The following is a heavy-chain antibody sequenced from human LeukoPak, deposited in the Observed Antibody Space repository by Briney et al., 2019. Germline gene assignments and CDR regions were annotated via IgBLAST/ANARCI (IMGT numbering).Heavy chain of an antibody. V-gene: IGHV1-2*02. CDR1: GYTFTSYD. CDR2: INPNSGGT. Sequence: ASVKVSCKASGYTFTSYDINWVRQAPGQGLEWMGWINPNSGGTNYAQKFQGRVTMTRDTSISTAYMELSRLRSDDTAVYYCARERYYDPSLDYWGQGTLVTVSS. J-gene: IGHJ4*02. D-gene: IGHD3-22*01. CDR3: ARERYYDPSLDY.